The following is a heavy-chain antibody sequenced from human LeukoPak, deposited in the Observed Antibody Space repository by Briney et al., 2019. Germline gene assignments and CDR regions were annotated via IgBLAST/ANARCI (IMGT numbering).Heavy chain of an antibody. CDR3: AKDKGDTYYYYGMDV. Sequence: GGPLRLSCAASGFTFDDYAMHWVRQAPGKGLERVSGISWNSGSIGYADSVKGRFTISRDNAKNSLYLQTNSLRAEDTALYYCAKDKGDTYYYYGMDVWGQGTTVTVSS. CDR2: ISWNSGSI. V-gene: IGHV3-9*01. CDR1: GFTFDDYA. J-gene: IGHJ6*02. D-gene: IGHD5-18*01.